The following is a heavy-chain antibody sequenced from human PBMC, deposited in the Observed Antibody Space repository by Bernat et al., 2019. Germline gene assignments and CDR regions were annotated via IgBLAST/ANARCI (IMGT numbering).Heavy chain of an antibody. J-gene: IGHJ4*02. CDR3: TASMIVVVELFDY. CDR2: IRSKANSYAT. Sequence: EVQLVESGGGLVQPGGSLKLSCAASGFTFSGSAMHWVRQASGKGLEWVGRIRSKANSYATAYAASVKGRFTISRDDSKNTAYLQMNSPKTEDTAVYYCTASMIVVVELFDYWGQGTLVTVSS. D-gene: IGHD3-22*01. V-gene: IGHV3-73*01. CDR1: GFTFSGSA.